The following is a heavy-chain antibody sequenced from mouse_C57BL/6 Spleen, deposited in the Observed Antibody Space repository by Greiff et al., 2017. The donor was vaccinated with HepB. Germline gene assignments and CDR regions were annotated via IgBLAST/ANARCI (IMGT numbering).Heavy chain of an antibody. D-gene: IGHD2-1*01. CDR3: ASGKADY. V-gene: IGHV1-26*01. Sequence: EVQLQQSGPELVQPGASVKISCKASGYTFTDYYMNWVKQSHGKSLEWIGDINPNNGGTSYNQKFKGKATLTVDKSSSTAYMELRSLTSVDSAVYYCASGKADYWGQGTTLTVSS. CDR2: INPNNGGT. CDR1: GYTFTDYY. J-gene: IGHJ2*01.